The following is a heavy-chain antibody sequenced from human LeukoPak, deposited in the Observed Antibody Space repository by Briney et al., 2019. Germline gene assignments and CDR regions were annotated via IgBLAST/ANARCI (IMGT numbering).Heavy chain of an antibody. CDR1: GFTVSSNY. CDR3: TGHHQAYSRTY. CDR2: IYSGGST. J-gene: IGHJ4*02. Sequence: GGSLRLSCAASGFTVSSNYMSWVRQAPGKGLEWVSVIYSGGSTYYADSVKGRFTISRDNAKNTLFLQMNSLRAEDTAVYYCTGHHQAYSRTYWGQGTLVTVSS. V-gene: IGHV3-53*01. D-gene: IGHD6-13*01.